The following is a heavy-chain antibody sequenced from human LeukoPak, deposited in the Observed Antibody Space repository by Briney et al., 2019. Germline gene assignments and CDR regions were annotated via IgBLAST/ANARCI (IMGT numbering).Heavy chain of an antibody. V-gene: IGHV4-34*01. CDR1: GGSFSGYY. J-gene: IGHJ4*02. Sequence: SETLSLTCAVYGGSFSGYYWSWIRQPPGKGLEWIGEINHSGSTNYNPSLKSRVTISVDTSKNQFSLQLSSVTAADTAVYYCARHERNGGYYDYWGQGTLVTVSS. CDR3: ARHERNGGYYDY. D-gene: IGHD3-22*01. CDR2: INHSGST.